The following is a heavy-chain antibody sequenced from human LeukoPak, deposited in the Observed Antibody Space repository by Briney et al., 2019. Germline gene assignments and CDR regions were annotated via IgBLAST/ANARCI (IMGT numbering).Heavy chain of an antibody. Sequence: SETLSLTCAVYGGSFSGYYWSWIRQPPGKGLEWIGEINHSGSTNYSPSLKSRVTISVDTSKNQFSLKLSSVTAADTAVYYCARGLFYYYYGMDVWGQGTTVTVSS. CDR1: GGSFSGYY. V-gene: IGHV4-34*01. CDR2: INHSGST. J-gene: IGHJ6*02. CDR3: ARGLFYYYYGMDV.